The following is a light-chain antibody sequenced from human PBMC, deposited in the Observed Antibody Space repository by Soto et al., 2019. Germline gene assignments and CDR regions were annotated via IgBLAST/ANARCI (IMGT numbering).Light chain of an antibody. V-gene: IGKV3-15*01. CDR3: QQYSNWPRT. Sequence: EIVMTQSPATLSVSPGERATLSCRASQSVSSNLAGYQQKPGQAPRLLIYGASTRATGIPARFSGSGSGTEFTLTISSLQSEDFAVYYCQQYSNWPRTFGQGTKVEIK. J-gene: IGKJ1*01. CDR1: QSVSSN. CDR2: GAS.